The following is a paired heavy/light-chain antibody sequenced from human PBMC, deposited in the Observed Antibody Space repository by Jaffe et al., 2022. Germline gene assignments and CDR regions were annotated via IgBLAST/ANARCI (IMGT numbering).Heavy chain of an antibody. CDR2: ISGSGGST. CDR1: GFIFTSYA. V-gene: IGHV3-23*01. J-gene: IGHJ4*02. Sequence: EVHLLESGGGLVQPGGSLRLSCAASGFIFTSYAMTWVRQAPGKGLEWVSGISGSGGSTYYANSVKGRFTISRDNSKNTLYLQINSLRAEDTAVYYCAKSLGGGGDYRARFDYWGQGTLVTVSS. CDR3: AKSLGGGGDYRARFDY. D-gene: IGHD3-16*01.
Light chain of an antibody. CDR3: QSYDSSLSGV. CDR1: SSNIGAGYD. V-gene: IGLV1-40*01. J-gene: IGLJ3*02. CDR2: GNT. Sequence: QSVLTQPPSVSGAPGQRVTISCTGSSSNIGAGYDVHWYQQLPGTAPKLLIYGNTNRPSGVPDRFSGSKSGTSASLAITGLQAEDEADYYCQSYDSSLSGVFGGGTKLTVL.